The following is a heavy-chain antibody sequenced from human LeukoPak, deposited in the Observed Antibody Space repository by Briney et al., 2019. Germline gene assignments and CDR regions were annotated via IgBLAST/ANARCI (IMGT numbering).Heavy chain of an antibody. Sequence: GRSLRLSCAASGFTFSSYAMHWVRQAPGKGLEWVAVISYDGSNKYYADSVKGRFTISRDNSKNTLYLLMNSLRAEDTAVYYCARDTAFWNYAFDIWGQGTMVTVSS. CDR2: ISYDGSNK. CDR1: GFTFSSYA. CDR3: ARDTAFWNYAFDI. V-gene: IGHV3-30*04. J-gene: IGHJ3*02. D-gene: IGHD3-3*01.